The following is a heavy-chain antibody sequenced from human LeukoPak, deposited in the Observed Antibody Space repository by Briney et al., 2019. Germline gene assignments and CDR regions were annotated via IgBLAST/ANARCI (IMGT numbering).Heavy chain of an antibody. D-gene: IGHD3-3*01. V-gene: IGHV4-34*01. CDR1: GGSISSYY. CDR2: INHSGST. Sequence: SETLSLTCTVSGGSISSYYWSWIRQPPGKGLEWIGEINHSGSTNYNPSLKSRVTISVDTSKNQFSLKLSSVTAADTAVYYCARGRLRFPWFDPWGQGTLVTVSS. CDR3: ARGRLRFPWFDP. J-gene: IGHJ5*02.